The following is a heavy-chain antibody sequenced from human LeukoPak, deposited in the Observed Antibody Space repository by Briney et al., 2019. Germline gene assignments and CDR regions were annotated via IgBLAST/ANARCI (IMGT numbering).Heavy chain of an antibody. Sequence: GALRLSCAASGFTFSGYAMHWVRQAPGKGLEWVAVISYDGSNKYYADSVKGRFTISRDNSKNTLYLQMNSLRAEDTAVYYCARSRPRKYCSGGSCYSNYFDYWGQGTLVTVSS. CDR3: ARSRPRKYCSGGSCYSNYFDY. J-gene: IGHJ4*02. CDR1: GFTFSGYA. D-gene: IGHD2-15*01. V-gene: IGHV3-30*04. CDR2: ISYDGSNK.